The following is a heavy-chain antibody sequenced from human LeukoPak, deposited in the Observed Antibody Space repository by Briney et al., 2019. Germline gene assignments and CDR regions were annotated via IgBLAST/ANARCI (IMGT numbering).Heavy chain of an antibody. CDR3: AREKIAAAVIGDY. CDR1: GYTFTGYY. D-gene: IGHD6-13*01. Sequence: ASVKVSCKASGYTFTGYYMHWVRRAPGQGLEWMGWINPNSGGTNYAQKFQGRVTMTRDTSISTAYMELSRLRSDDTAVYYCAREKIAAAVIGDYWGQGTLVTVSS. V-gene: IGHV1-2*02. J-gene: IGHJ4*02. CDR2: INPNSGGT.